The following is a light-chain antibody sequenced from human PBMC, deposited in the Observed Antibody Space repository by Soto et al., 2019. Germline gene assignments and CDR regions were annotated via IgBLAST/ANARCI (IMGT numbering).Light chain of an antibody. Sequence: EIGMTQSPGTLSGSPGERATLSCRASQSISTNLAWYQQKPGQTPRLLIYGASTRATDIPARFSGSGSGTEFTRTIGSLQSEDSAVYYCQQYNNWPPWTFGQGTKVEI. V-gene: IGKV3-15*01. CDR2: GAS. CDR3: QQYNNWPPWT. CDR1: QSISTN. J-gene: IGKJ1*01.